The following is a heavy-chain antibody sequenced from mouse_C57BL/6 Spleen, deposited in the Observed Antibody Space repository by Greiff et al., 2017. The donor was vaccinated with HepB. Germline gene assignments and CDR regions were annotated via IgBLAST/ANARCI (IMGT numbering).Heavy chain of an antibody. Sequence: EVKLQESGPGLVKPSQSLSLTCSVTGYSITSGYYWNWIRQFPGNKLEWMGYISYDGSNNYNPSLKNRISITRNTSKNQFFLKLNSVTTKDTATYYCARDPTGFDYWGQGTTLTVSS. J-gene: IGHJ2*01. CDR2: ISYDGSN. D-gene: IGHD4-1*02. CDR1: GYSITSGYY. V-gene: IGHV3-6*01. CDR3: ARDPTGFDY.